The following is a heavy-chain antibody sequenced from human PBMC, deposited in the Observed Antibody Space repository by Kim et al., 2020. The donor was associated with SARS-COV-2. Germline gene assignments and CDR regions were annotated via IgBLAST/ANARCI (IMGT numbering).Heavy chain of an antibody. V-gene: IGHV4-61*02. CDR3: ASGRKLLWPRDWGYYYYGMDV. CDR2: IYTSGST. CDR1: GGSISSGSYY. J-gene: IGHJ6*02. Sequence: SETLSLTCTVSGGSISSGSYYWSWIRQPAGKGLEWIGRIYTSGSTNYNPSLKSRVTISVDTSKNQFSLKLSSVTAADTAVYYCASGRKLLWPRDWGYYYYGMDVWGQGTTVTVSS. D-gene: IGHD3-10*01.